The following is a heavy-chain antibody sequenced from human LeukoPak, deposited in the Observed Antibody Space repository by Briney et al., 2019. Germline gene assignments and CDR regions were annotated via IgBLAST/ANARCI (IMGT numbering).Heavy chain of an antibody. Sequence: SETLSLTCTVSGASITSRFWTWVRQSPGKGLEWIGYVSSTTSPTYNPSPESRVTMSLDTSKSQFSLRLASMTAADTAMYYCASDFTQGGGLLEDWGPGTLVVVSS. V-gene: IGHV4-59*11. CDR1: GASITSRF. J-gene: IGHJ4*02. CDR2: VSSTTSP. CDR3: ASDFTQGGGLLED. D-gene: IGHD3-3*01.